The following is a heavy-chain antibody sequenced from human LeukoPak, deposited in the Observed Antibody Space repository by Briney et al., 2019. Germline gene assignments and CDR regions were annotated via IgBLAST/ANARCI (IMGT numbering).Heavy chain of an antibody. CDR1: GFTFSNYW. CDR2: IETDGTTI. V-gene: IGHV3-74*01. J-gene: IGHJ4*02. Sequence: GGSLRLSCAASGFTFSNYWMHWVRQTPGKGLVWVANIETDGTTIHYAGSVKGRFTISRDNAENTVYLQMNSLRAEDTGVYHCAREYNGGLDYWGQGTLVTVSS. D-gene: IGHD5-12*01. CDR3: AREYNGGLDY.